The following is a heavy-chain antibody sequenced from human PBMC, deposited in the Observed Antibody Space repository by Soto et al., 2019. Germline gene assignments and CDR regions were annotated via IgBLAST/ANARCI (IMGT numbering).Heavy chain of an antibody. CDR2: ISYDGSNK. D-gene: IGHD3-22*01. CDR3: AKECYDSSGYYYVEAFDI. Sequence: QVQLVESGRGVVQPGRSLRLSCAASGFTFSSYGMHWVRQAPGKGLEWVAVISYDGSNKYYADSVKGRFTISRDNSKNTLYLQMNRLRAEDTAVYYCAKECYDSSGYYYVEAFDIWGQGTMVTVSS. V-gene: IGHV3-30*18. CDR1: GFTFSSYG. J-gene: IGHJ3*02.